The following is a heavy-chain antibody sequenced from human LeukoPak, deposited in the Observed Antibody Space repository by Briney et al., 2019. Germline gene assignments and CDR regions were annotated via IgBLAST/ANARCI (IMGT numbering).Heavy chain of an antibody. CDR2: IMPLFGTA. Sequence: SVKVSCKTSGGTFNNSAISWVRQAPGQGLEWLGGIMPLFGTAGYAQKFQGRVTITKDESTRTVYLELTSLTSDDTAVYYCARDKYIVVVPAAIPDAFDIWGQGTMVTVSS. CDR1: GGTFNNSA. V-gene: IGHV1-69*05. D-gene: IGHD2-2*02. J-gene: IGHJ3*02. CDR3: ARDKYIVVVPAAIPDAFDI.